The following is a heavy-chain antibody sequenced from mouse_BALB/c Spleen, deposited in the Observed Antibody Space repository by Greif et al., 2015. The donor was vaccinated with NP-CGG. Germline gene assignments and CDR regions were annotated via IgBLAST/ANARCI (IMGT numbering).Heavy chain of an antibody. CDR2: IWAGGST. CDR3: AREDGNYVGAMDY. CDR1: GFSLTSYG. Sequence: VQVVESGPGLVAPSQSLSFTCTVSGFSLTSYGVHWVRQPPGKGLEWLGVIWAGGSTKYNSALMSRLSISKDNSKSQVFLKMNSLQTDDTAMYYCAREDGNYVGAMDYWGQGTSVTVSS. V-gene: IGHV2-9*02. D-gene: IGHD2-1*01. J-gene: IGHJ4*01.